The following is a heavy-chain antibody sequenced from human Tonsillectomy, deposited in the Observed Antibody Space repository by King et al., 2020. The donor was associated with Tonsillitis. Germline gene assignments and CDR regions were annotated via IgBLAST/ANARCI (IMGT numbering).Heavy chain of an antibody. D-gene: IGHD3-9*01. V-gene: IGHV3-30-3*01. CDR2: ISYDGSNK. CDR1: GFTFSSYA. J-gene: IGHJ2*01. CDR3: ARALGWLEVFGSFDL. Sequence: VQLVESGGGVVQPGKSLRLSCAASGFTFSSYAMHWVRQAPGKGLEWVAVISYDGSNKYYADSVKGRFTISRDNSKNSLYLQMNSLRADDTAVYYCARALGWLEVFGSFDLWGRGTLVTVSS.